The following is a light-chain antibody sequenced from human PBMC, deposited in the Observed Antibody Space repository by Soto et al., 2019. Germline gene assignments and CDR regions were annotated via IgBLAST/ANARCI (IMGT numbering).Light chain of an antibody. CDR3: QQRGSWPWT. CDR2: GAS. CDR1: QSVSSY. Sequence: EIVLTQSPATLSLSPGERATLSCRASQSVSSYLGWYQQKPGQAPRLLIYGASYRAAGTPARFSGSGSGTDFTLTIGSLEPEDFAVYFCQQRGSWPWTFGQGTKVEIK. V-gene: IGKV3-11*01. J-gene: IGKJ1*01.